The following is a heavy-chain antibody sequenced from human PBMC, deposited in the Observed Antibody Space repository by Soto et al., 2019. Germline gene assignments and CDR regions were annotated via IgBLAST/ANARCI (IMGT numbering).Heavy chain of an antibody. V-gene: IGHV3-30-3*01. Sequence: QVQLVVSGGGVVQTGRSLRLACAASGFSFSTYPMHWVRQAPGKGLELLAVISYDGSSEYYADSVKGRVTISRDNSENTLYLLIYSMRLDDAAVCYFASGLAMDVCGQGTTVTVSS. CDR1: GFSFSTYP. CDR3: ASGLAMDV. D-gene: IGHD3-9*01. CDR2: ISYDGSSE. J-gene: IGHJ6*02.